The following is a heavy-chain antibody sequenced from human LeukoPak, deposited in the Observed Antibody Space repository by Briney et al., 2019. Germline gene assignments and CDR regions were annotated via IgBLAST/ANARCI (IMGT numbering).Heavy chain of an antibody. J-gene: IGHJ4*02. V-gene: IGHV5-51*01. CDR2: IYPGDSDT. Sequence: GESLKISCKGSGYSFTSYWIAWVRQMPGKGLEWMGIIYPGDSDTRYSPSFQGQVTISADKSISTAYLQWSSLKASDTAMYYCARSVYDILTGYYTLDYWGQGTLVTVSS. CDR3: ARSVYDILTGYYTLDY. D-gene: IGHD3-9*01. CDR1: GYSFTSYW.